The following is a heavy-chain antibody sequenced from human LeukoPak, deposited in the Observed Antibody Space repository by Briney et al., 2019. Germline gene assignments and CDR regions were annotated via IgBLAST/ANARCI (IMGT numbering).Heavy chain of an antibody. CDR3: ARVGAGGDYFDY. CDR1: GGSISSYY. D-gene: IGHD2-2*01. J-gene: IGHJ4*02. Sequence: SETLSLTCTVSGGSISSYYWSWIRQHPGKGLEWIGYIYYSGSTYYNPSLKSRLTISVDTSKNQFSLKLSSVTAADTAVYYCARVGAGGDYFDYWGQGTLVTVSS. V-gene: IGHV4-59*06. CDR2: IYYSGST.